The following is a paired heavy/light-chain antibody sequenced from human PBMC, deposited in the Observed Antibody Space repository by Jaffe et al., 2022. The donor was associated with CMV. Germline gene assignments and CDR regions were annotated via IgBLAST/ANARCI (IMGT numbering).Light chain of an antibody. V-gene: IGLV1-47*01. CDR3: ATWDDSLSGYWV. J-gene: IGLJ3*02. Sequence: QSVLTQPPSVSGTPGQRVTVSCSGSDSNIGNNYVYWYQVLPGTAPKLLIFKNNQRPSGVPDRFSGSKSGTSASLAINGLRSEDEADYYCATWDDSLSGYWVFGRGTKLTVL. CDR1: DSNIGNNY. CDR2: KNN.
Heavy chain of an antibody. Sequence: QVQLQQWGGGLLKPSETLSLTCGVYGGSFTDSSWSWIRQSPRLGLEWIGQINPSGGNSLNPSLRSRAYISLDPSNNQFSLELTSVTAADTALYFCARGRYYGPGGSLAWGPKRPKDHPTMDVWGQGTTVIVSS. D-gene: IGHD3-10*01. V-gene: IGHV4-34*04. CDR1: GGSFTDSS. J-gene: IGHJ6*02. CDR2: INPSGGN. CDR3: ARGRYYGPGGSLAWGPKRPKDHPTMDV.